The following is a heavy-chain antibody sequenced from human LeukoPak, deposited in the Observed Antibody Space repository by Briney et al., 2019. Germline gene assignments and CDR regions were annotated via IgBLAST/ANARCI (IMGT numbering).Heavy chain of an antibody. CDR2: IYYSGST. J-gene: IGHJ5*02. Sequence: PSETLSLTCTVSGGSISSYYWSWIRQPPGKRLEWIGYIYYSGSTNYNPSLKSRVTISVDTSKNQFSLKLSSVTAADTAVYYCARGPPGGQFDPWGQGTLVTVSS. V-gene: IGHV4-59*01. CDR1: GGSISSYY. D-gene: IGHD3-10*01. CDR3: ARGPPGGQFDP.